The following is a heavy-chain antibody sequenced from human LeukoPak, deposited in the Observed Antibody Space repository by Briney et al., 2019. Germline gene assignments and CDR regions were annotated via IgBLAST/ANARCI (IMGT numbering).Heavy chain of an antibody. CDR2: ISSSGSTI. V-gene: IGHV3-11*01. J-gene: IGHJ5*02. CDR3: ARESQWLGSWFDP. D-gene: IGHD6-19*01. CDR1: GFTFSDYY. Sequence: GGSLRLFCAASGFTFSDYYMSWIRQAPGKGLEWVSYISSSGSTIYYADSVKGRFTISRDNAKNSLYLQMNSLRAEDTAVYYCARESQWLGSWFDPWGQGTLVTVSS.